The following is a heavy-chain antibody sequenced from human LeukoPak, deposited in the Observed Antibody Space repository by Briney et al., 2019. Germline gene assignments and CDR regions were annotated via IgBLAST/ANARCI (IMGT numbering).Heavy chain of an antibody. CDR2: ISLHHNFK. CDR3: ARDMMVRYDFWSGYFRSTPFDY. J-gene: IGHJ4*02. V-gene: IGHV3-11*04. Sequence: GGSLRLSCAASGFIVSDYYMAWVRQAPGKGLEWVSYISLHHNFKYYGDSVQGRFTISMDTAKNSLYLQMNSLRAEDTAVYYCARDMMVRYDFWSGYFRSTPFDYWGQGTLVTVSS. CDR1: GFIVSDYY. D-gene: IGHD3-3*01.